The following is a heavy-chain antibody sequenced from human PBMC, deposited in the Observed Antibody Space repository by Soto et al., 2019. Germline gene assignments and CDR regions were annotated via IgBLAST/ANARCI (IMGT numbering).Heavy chain of an antibody. J-gene: IGHJ4*02. CDR2: ASYSGIT. D-gene: IGHD3-22*01. Sequence: SETLSLTCTVSGGSINSDNYFWGWIRQPPGKGLEWIGSASYSGITYYNPSLKSRVAISVDTSKNQFSLKLSSMTAADTSVYYCARLSLVVIDYWGQGTLVTVSS. CDR1: GGSINSDNYF. V-gene: IGHV4-39*01. CDR3: ARLSLVVIDY.